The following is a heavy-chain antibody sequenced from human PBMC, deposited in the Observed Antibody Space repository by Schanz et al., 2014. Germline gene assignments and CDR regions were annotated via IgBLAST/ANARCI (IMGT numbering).Heavy chain of an antibody. V-gene: IGHV1-18*01. Sequence: QVQLVQSGAEVKKPGASVRVSCKASGYTFTTYAMSWVRQAPGQGLEWVGWISVYTGNTKYGQKVQGRVTMTTDTSTSTAYMALTDLGSDDTAVYYCARDRRFFDRDDLYYFDSWGQGTLVTVSS. CDR2: ISVYTGNT. D-gene: IGHD3-3*01. J-gene: IGHJ4*02. CDR3: ARDRRFFDRDDLYYFDS. CDR1: GYTFTTYA.